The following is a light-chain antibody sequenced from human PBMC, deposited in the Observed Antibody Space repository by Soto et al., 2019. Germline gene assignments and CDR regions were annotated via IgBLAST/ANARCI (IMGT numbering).Light chain of an antibody. V-gene: IGKV3-11*01. CDR2: DAS. Sequence: EIVLTQSPATLSLSPGERATLSCRASQSVSSYLAWYQQKPGQAPRLLIYDASSRATGIPAGFSGSGSGTDFTLTISSLEPEDFAVYYCQQRSDWPSTFGGGTKVEI. CDR3: QQRSDWPST. J-gene: IGKJ4*01. CDR1: QSVSSY.